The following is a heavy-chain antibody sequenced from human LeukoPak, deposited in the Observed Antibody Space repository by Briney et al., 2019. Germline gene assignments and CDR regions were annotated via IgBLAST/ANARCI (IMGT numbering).Heavy chain of an antibody. J-gene: IGHJ4*02. CDR1: GYTFTSYD. CDR3: ARYYSSSWYGRGKWYFDY. Sequence: GASVKVSCKASGYTFTSYDINWVRQATGPGLEWMGWMNPNSGNTGYAQKFQGRVTITRNTSISTAYTELSSLRSEDTAVYYCARYYSSSWYGRGKWYFDYWGQGTLVTVSS. CDR2: MNPNSGNT. V-gene: IGHV1-8*01. D-gene: IGHD6-13*01.